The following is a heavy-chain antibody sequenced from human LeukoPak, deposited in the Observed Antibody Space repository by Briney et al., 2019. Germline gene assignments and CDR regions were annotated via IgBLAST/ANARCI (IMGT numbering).Heavy chain of an antibody. Sequence: SETLSLTCTVSGGSISSSSYYWGWIRQPPGKGLEWIGSIYYSGSTYYNPSLKSRVTISVDTSKNQFSLKLSSVTAAGTAVYYCARDGRPFDYWGQGTLVTVSS. CDR1: GGSISSSSYY. J-gene: IGHJ4*02. CDR3: ARDGRPFDY. D-gene: IGHD6-6*01. V-gene: IGHV4-39*02. CDR2: IYYSGST.